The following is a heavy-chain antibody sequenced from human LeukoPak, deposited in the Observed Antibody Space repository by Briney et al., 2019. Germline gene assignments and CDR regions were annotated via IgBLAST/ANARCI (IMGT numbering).Heavy chain of an antibody. CDR2: ISSSGSTI. J-gene: IGHJ5*02. V-gene: IGHV3-48*03. CDR1: GFTFSSYE. D-gene: IGHD6-13*01. CDR3: ARRHSSSWYDWFDP. Sequence: GGSLRLSCAASGFTFSSYEMNWVRQAPGKGLEWVSYISSSGSTIYYADSVKGRFTISRDNAKNSLYLQMNSLRAEDMAVYYCARRHSSSWYDWFDPWGQGTLVTVSS.